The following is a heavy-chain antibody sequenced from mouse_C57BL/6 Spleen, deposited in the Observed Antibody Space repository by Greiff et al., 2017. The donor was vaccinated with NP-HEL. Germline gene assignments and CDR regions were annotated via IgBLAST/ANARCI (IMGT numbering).Heavy chain of an antibody. V-gene: IGHV3-6*01. J-gene: IGHJ2*01. CDR1: GYSITSGYY. D-gene: IGHD2-10*01. CDR2: ISYDGSN. CDR3: ARDLPFDY. Sequence: DVQLQESGPGLVKPSQSLSLTCSVTGYSITSGYYWNWIRQFPGNKLEWMGYISYDGSNNYNPSLKNRISITRDTSKNQFFLKLNSVTTEDTATYYCARDLPFDYWGQGTTLTVAS.